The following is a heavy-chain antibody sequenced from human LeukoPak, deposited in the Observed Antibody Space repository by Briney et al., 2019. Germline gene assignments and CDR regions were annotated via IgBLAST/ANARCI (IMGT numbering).Heavy chain of an antibody. J-gene: IGHJ4*02. CDR3: AKDIATMRWLRPDPSVDY. CDR1: GVTFSNHG. V-gene: IGHV3-30*02. CDR2: IRYDGINK. D-gene: IGHD5-12*01. Sequence: GGSLRLSCAASGVTFSNHGMHCVRQAPGKGLEWVSFIRYDGINKYYPDSVKGRFTISRDNSKNTLYLEMNSLRAEDTAVYYCAKDIATMRWLRPDPSVDYWGQGTLVTVSS.